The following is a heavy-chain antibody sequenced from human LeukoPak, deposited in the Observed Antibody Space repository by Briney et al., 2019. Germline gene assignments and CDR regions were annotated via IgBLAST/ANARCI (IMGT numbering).Heavy chain of an antibody. D-gene: IGHD4-17*01. CDR1: GFTFRSYW. CDR2: IKVDGNEK. CDR3: ARDHLNDYGDSYFDY. V-gene: IGHV3-7*01. J-gene: IGHJ4*02. Sequence: PGGSLRLSCAASGFTFRSYWMSWVRQAPGKGLEWVANIKVDGNEKYNEESVKGRFTISRDNALNSLYLQMNSLRAEDTAMYYCARDHLNDYGDSYFDYWGQGTLVTVSS.